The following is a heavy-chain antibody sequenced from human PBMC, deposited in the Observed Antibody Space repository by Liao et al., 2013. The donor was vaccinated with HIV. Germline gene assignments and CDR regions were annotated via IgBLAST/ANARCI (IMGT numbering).Heavy chain of an antibody. V-gene: IGHV4-34*01. CDR1: GESFTDFY. D-gene: IGHD5-24*01. J-gene: IGHJ3*02. CDR3: ARERRDGYNPYRGAFDI. Sequence: QVQLHQWGAGLLKPSETLSLTCAVYGESFTDFYWTWVRQAPGKGLEWIGKISHSGGTNYSPSLKSRVTMSVDTSKNQFSLKLSSVTAADTAVYYCARERRDGYNPYRGAFDIWGQGTMVTVSS. CDR2: ISHSGGT.